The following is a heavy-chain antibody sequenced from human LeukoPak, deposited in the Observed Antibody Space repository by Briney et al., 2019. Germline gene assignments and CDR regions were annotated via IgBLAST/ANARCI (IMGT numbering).Heavy chain of an antibody. CDR3: ARDLASTQNAFDI. D-gene: IGHD3-3*02. CDR1: GYSFSSRW. J-gene: IGHJ3*02. CDR2: IYPGDSDT. Sequence: EESLKISCKGSGYSFSSRWIAWVRQMPGKGLEWMGIIYPGDSDTRYSPSFRGQVTISADKSVNTAYLQWSSLKASDTAMYYCARDLASTQNAFDIWGQGTMLTVSS. V-gene: IGHV5-51*01.